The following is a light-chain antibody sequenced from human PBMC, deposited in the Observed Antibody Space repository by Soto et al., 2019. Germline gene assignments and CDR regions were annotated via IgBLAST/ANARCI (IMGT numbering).Light chain of an antibody. CDR1: QDIRNE. Sequence: AIQMTQSPSSLSASVGDRVTITCRASQDIRNELGWYQQKPGKAPKLLIYKESSLQSGVPSRFSGIGSGTDFTLTISSLQPYDFATYYCLQDYNYPRTFGQGTKVEIK. V-gene: IGKV1-6*01. CDR2: KES. J-gene: IGKJ1*01. CDR3: LQDYNYPRT.